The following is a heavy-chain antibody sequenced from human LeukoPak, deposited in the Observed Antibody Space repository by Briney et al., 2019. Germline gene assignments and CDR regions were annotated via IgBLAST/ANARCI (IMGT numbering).Heavy chain of an antibody. J-gene: IGHJ4*02. CDR3: AKDHSSDYFDY. CDR2: ISSSSSTI. Sequence: PGGSLRLSCAASGFTFSSYSMNWVRQAPGKGLEWVSYISSSSSTIYYADSVKGRFTISRDNAKNSLYLQMNSLRAEDTAVYYCAKDHSSDYFDYWGQGTLVTVSS. D-gene: IGHD6-19*01. CDR1: GFTFSSYS. V-gene: IGHV3-48*01.